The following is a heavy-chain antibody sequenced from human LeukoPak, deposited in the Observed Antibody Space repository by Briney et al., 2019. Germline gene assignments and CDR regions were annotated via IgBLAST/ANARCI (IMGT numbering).Heavy chain of an antibody. CDR3: ARERVTSRWLAPLIDY. CDR1: GYTFTSYG. V-gene: IGHV1-18*04. Sequence: VSVKVSRKASGYTFTSYGISWVRQAPGQGLEWMGWISAYNGNTNYAQKLQGRVTMTTDTSTSTAYMELRSLRSDDTAVYYCARERVTSRWLAPLIDYWGQGTLVTVSS. J-gene: IGHJ4*02. CDR2: ISAYNGNT. D-gene: IGHD5-24*01.